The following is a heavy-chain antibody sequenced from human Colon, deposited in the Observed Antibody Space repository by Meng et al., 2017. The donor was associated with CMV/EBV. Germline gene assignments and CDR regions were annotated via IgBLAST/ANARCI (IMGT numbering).Heavy chain of an antibody. J-gene: IGHJ2*01. Sequence: SCAASGFRFSDHFMHWIRHTPERGLEWLSYITPDSTTKYHADSVKGRFTVSRDNAKNLMYLQMNSLRAEDTAVYYCAVQVGPTERYFDIWGRGTLVTSPQ. CDR3: AVQVGPTERYFDI. V-gene: IGHV3-11*01. D-gene: IGHD1-26*01. CDR1: GFRFSDHF. CDR2: ITPDSTTK.